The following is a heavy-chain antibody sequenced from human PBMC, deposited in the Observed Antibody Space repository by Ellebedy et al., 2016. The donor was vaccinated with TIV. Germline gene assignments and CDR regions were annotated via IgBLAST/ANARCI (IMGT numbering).Heavy chain of an antibody. CDR3: ARSLGIGPYGMDV. J-gene: IGHJ6*02. Sequence: GESLKISCAASGFTFSSLSMNWVRQAPGKGLECVSSISYYSSYIYYANSVKGRITISRDDAQHSLYLQMNSLGVEDTAFYYCARSLGIGPYGMDVWGQGTTVTVSS. CDR1: GFTFSSLS. D-gene: IGHD3-16*01. CDR2: ISYYSSYI. V-gene: IGHV3-21*01.